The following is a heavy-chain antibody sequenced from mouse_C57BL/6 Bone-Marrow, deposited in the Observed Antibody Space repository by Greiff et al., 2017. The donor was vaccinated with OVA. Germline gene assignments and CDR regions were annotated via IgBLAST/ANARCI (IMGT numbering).Heavy chain of an antibody. CDR3: ARRDYGSSPFAY. CDR1: GFTFSSYG. CDR2: ISSGGSYT. V-gene: IGHV5-6*02. Sequence: DVMLVESGGDLVKPGGSLKLSCAASGFTFSSYGMSWVRQTPDKRLEWVATISSGGSYTYYPDSVKGRFTISSDNAKNTLYLQMSSLKSEDTAMYYCARRDYGSSPFAYWGQGNLVTVSA. D-gene: IGHD1-1*01. J-gene: IGHJ3*01.